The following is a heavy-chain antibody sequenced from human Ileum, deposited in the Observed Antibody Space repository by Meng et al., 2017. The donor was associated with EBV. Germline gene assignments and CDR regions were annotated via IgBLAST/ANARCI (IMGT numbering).Heavy chain of an antibody. CDR2: IIPIFAAP. D-gene: IGHD3-22*01. V-gene: IGHV1-69*01. CDR1: GGTFSTYA. J-gene: IGHJ4*02. CDR3: ARYFSDGSGFYNVDY. Sequence: QVQLGQSGGEVKEPGASVKVSCKASGGTFSTYAISWVRQAPGQGLEWMGGIIPIFAAPIYARKFQGRVTITADESTSTVYMELTSLTSEDTAVYFCARYFSDGSGFYNVDYWGQGTLVTVSS.